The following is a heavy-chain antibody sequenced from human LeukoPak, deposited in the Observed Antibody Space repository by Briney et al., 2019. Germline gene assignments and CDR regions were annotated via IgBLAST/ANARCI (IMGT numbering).Heavy chain of an antibody. J-gene: IGHJ6*03. V-gene: IGHV3-30*02. D-gene: IGHD4-17*01. CDR2: IRYDGSNK. CDR3: AKDGSYGDYVLFDYMDV. Sequence: PGGSLRLSCAASGFTFSSYGMHWVRQAPGTGLEWVAFIRYDGSNKYYADSVKGRFTISRDNSKNTLYLQMNSLRAEDTAVYYCAKDGSYGDYVLFDYMDVWGKGTTVTVSS. CDR1: GFTFSSYG.